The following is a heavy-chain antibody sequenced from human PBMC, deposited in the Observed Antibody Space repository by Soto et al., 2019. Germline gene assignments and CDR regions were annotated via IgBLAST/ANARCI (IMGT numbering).Heavy chain of an antibody. D-gene: IGHD2-15*01. CDR3: ARLPRVVMPTLEGGLDV. CDR2: VTPIFGTT. Sequence: QVQLVQSGAEVKKPGSSVKVSCKVSGGTFSSYVISWVRQAPGQGLEWMGGVTPIFGTTNYAQQFQGRVTITADESTSTAYMELSSLRPEDTATYFWARLPRVVMPTLEGGLDVWGQGTTVTVYS. CDR1: GGTFSSYV. V-gene: IGHV1-69*12. J-gene: IGHJ6*02.